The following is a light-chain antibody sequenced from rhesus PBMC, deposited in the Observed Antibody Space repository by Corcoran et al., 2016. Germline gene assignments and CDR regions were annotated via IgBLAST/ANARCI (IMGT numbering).Light chain of an antibody. J-gene: IGKJ4*01. CDR1: QSLLYNSNNKNY. V-gene: IGKV4-1*01. Sequence: DIVMTQSPDSLAVSLGERVTINCKSSQSLLYNSNNKNYLAWYQQKPGQAPKLLIYWASTRESGVPNRFRCSGSGTDFTLTISGLQAEDVAVYYCQQYYTSPLTFGGGTKVEIK. CDR3: QQYYTSPLT. CDR2: WAS.